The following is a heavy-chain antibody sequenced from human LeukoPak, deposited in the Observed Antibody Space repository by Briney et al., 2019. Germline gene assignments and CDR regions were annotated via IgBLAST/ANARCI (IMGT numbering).Heavy chain of an antibody. CDR1: GYTFTGYH. J-gene: IGHJ4*02. CDR2: INPNSGGT. Sequence: GASVKVSCKASGYTFTGYHMHWVRQAPGQGLEWMGWINPNSGGTNYAPKFQGRVTMTRDTSISTAYMELSRLRSDDTAVYYCARVDVAGIDYWGQGTLVTVSS. D-gene: IGHD6-19*01. V-gene: IGHV1-2*02. CDR3: ARVDVAGIDY.